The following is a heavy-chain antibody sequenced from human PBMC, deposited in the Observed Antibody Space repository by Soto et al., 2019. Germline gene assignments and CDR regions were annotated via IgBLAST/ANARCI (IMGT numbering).Heavy chain of an antibody. Sequence: ASVKVSCKASGYTFTGYSMHWVRQAPGQGLEYLGWMNPNSGNTAYVQKFQGRVTMTWDTSITTAYMELSSLRSEDTAVYFCARGIKYGAYSRWFDPWGQGTLVTVSS. CDR1: GYTFTGYS. V-gene: IGHV1-8*02. D-gene: IGHD4-17*01. J-gene: IGHJ5*02. CDR3: ARGIKYGAYSRWFDP. CDR2: MNPNSGNT.